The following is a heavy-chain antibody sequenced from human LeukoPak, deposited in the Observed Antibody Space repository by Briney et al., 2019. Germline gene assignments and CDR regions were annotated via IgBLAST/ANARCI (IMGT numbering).Heavy chain of an antibody. Sequence: ASVKVSCKASGYTFTGYYMHWVRQAPGQGLEWMGWINPNSGGTNYAQKFQGRVTMTRDTSISAAYMELSRLRSDDTAVYYCARESDYYDSSGYEFDYWGQGTLVTVSS. CDR3: ARESDYYDSSGYEFDY. CDR1: GYTFTGYY. V-gene: IGHV1-2*02. D-gene: IGHD3-22*01. CDR2: INPNSGGT. J-gene: IGHJ4*02.